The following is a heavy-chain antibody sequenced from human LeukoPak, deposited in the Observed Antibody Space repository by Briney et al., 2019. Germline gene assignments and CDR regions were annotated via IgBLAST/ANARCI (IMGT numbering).Heavy chain of an antibody. D-gene: IGHD6-13*01. Sequence: SETLSLTCTVSGGSISSSSYYWGWIRQPPGKGLEWIGSIYYSGSTYYNLSLKSRVTISVDTSKNQFSLKLSSVTAADTAVYYCASLAAAGTLRDYWGQGTLVTVSS. CDR1: GGSISSSSYY. CDR3: ASLAAAGTLRDY. CDR2: IYYSGST. V-gene: IGHV4-39*07. J-gene: IGHJ4*02.